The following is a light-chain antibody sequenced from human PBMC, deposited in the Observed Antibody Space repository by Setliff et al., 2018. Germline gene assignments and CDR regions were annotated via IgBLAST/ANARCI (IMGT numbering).Light chain of an antibody. CDR3: SSYTNSNTYV. Sequence: QSVLTQPASVSGSPGQSITISCIGSSRDVGSYDFVSWYQQHPGKAPKLIIYDVTGRPSGVSDHFSGSKSGNTASLTISGLQAEDEADYYCSSYTNSNTYVFGTGTKV. J-gene: IGLJ1*01. CDR1: SRDVGSYDF. V-gene: IGLV2-14*03. CDR2: DVT.